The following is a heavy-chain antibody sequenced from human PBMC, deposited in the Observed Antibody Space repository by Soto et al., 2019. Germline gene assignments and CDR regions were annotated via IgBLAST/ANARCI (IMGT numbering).Heavy chain of an antibody. D-gene: IGHD2-15*01. CDR1: GGTFSSYA. J-gene: IGHJ6*02. CDR3: ATPVEVVVAATYYGMDV. Sequence: ASVKVSCKASGGTFSSYAISWVRQAPGQGLEWMGGIIPIFGTANYAQKFQGRVTITADESTSTAYMELSSLRSEDTAVYYCATPVEVVVAATYYGMDVWGQGTTVTVSS. V-gene: IGHV1-69*13. CDR2: IIPIFGTA.